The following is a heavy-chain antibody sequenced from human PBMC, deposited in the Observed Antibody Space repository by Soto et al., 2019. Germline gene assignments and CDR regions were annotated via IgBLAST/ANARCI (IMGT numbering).Heavy chain of an antibody. CDR2: IKSKTDGGTT. D-gene: IGHD5-18*01. J-gene: IGHJ6*02. V-gene: IGHV3-15*07. Sequence: PGGSLRLSCAASGFTFSTYSRNWVRQAPGKGLEWVGRIKSKTDGGTTDYAAPVKGRFTISRDDSKNTLYLQMNSLKTEDTAVYYCTTDPDTAMLESPPGGMDVWGQGTTVTVSS. CDR3: TTDPDTAMLESPPGGMDV. CDR1: GFTFSTYS.